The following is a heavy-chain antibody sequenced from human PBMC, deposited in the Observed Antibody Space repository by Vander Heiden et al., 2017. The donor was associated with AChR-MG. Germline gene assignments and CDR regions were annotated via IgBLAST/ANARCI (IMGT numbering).Heavy chain of an antibody. CDR3: ATQDSGSYSFDY. CDR1: GGSFSGYY. V-gene: IGHV4-34*01. J-gene: IGHJ4*02. D-gene: IGHD1-26*01. Sequence: QVQLQQWGAGLLKPSETLSLTCAVYGGSFSGYYWSWIRQPPGKGLEWIGENNHSGSTNYNPSLKSRVTISVDTSKNQFSLKLSSVTAADTAVYYCATQDSGSYSFDYWGQGTLVTVSS. CDR2: NNHSGST.